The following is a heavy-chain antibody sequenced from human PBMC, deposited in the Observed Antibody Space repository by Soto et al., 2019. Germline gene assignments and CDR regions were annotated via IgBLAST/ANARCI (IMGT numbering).Heavy chain of an antibody. CDR2: FYYSGLT. CDR3: AKHRSGTMVSH. V-gene: IGHV4-39*01. Sequence: SETLSLTCSVSGASISESGYYWGWIRPPPGKGLEYIGNFYYSGLTHHSPSLQSPVTMSVDTYQNHLSLTLSSATAADTAVYYCAKHRSGTMVSHWGQGILVTVSS. CDR1: GASISESGYY. D-gene: IGHD1-7*01. J-gene: IGHJ4*02.